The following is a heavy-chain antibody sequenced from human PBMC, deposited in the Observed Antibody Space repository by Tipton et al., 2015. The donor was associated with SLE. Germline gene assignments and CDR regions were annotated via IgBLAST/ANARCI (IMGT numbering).Heavy chain of an antibody. CDR3: ARESSLTTNFDF. J-gene: IGHJ4*02. V-gene: IGHV3-33*01. Sequence: RSLRLSCAASGFTFSSYGMHWVRQAPGKGLEWVAFIRYDGSNKYYADSVKGRFTISRDNAKNTLYLQMNSLRAEDTAVYYCARESSLTTNFDFWGQGTLVTVFS. CDR2: IRYDGSNK. D-gene: IGHD4-17*01. CDR1: GFTFSSYG.